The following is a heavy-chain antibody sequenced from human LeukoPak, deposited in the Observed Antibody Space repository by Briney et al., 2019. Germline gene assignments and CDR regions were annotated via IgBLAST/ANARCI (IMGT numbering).Heavy chain of an antibody. V-gene: IGHV1-69*13. CDR3: AREGGGIAYPHYYFDY. CDR1: GGTFSSYA. CDR2: IIPIFGTA. D-gene: IGHD6-13*01. J-gene: IGHJ4*02. Sequence: SVKVSCKASGGTFSSYAISWVRQAPGQGLEWMGGIIPIFGTANYAQKFQGRVTITPDESTSTAYMELSSLRSEDTAVYYCAREGGGIAYPHYYFDYWGQGTLVTVSS.